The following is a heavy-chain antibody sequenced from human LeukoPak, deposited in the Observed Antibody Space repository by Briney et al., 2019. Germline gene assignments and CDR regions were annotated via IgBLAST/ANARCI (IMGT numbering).Heavy chain of an antibody. Sequence: ASVKVSCKASGGTFSNYAVSWVRQAPGQGLEWMGWISAYNGNTNYAQKLQGRVTMTTDTSTSTAYMELRSLRSDDTAVYYCAREILSWNFHLTYDAFDIWGQGTMVTVSS. V-gene: IGHV1-18*01. CDR3: AREILSWNFHLTYDAFDI. D-gene: IGHD1-7*01. CDR1: GGTFSNYA. J-gene: IGHJ3*02. CDR2: ISAYNGNT.